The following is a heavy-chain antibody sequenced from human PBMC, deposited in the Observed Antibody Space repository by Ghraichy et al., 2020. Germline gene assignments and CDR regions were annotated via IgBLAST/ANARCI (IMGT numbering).Heavy chain of an antibody. CDR2: IYYSGST. CDR3: ARVAYYDFWSGYYNPYYFDY. D-gene: IGHD3-3*01. CDR1: GGSISSGGYY. J-gene: IGHJ4*02. Sequence: SETLSLTCTVSGGSISSGGYYWSWIRQHPGKGLEWIGYIYYSGSTYYNPSLKSRVTISVDTSKNQFSLKLSSVTAADTAVYYCARVAYYDFWSGYYNPYYFDYWGQGTLVTVSS. V-gene: IGHV4-31*03.